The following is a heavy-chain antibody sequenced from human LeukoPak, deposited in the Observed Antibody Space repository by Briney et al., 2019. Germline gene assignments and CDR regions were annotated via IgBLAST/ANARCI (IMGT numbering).Heavy chain of an antibody. J-gene: IGHJ4*02. D-gene: IGHD2-15*01. CDR3: AKNGGSQCYSHLDY. V-gene: IGHV3-23*01. CDR1: GFTFSGYA. CDR2: TEASGGAT. Sequence: GGSLRLSCAASGFTFSGYAMYWVRQAPGKGLEWVSSTEASGGATYYADSVKGRFTISRDNSKNTLYLEMNSLRAEDTAVYYCAKNGGSQCYSHLDYWGRGSLVTVSS.